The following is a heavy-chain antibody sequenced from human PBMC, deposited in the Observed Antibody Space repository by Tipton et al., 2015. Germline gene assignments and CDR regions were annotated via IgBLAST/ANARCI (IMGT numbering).Heavy chain of an antibody. CDR3: ARGGNNWFDP. D-gene: IGHD2-15*01. Sequence: TLSLTCAVSGFSISSYYWTWIRQPPGKGLEWIGYVYYTGSTNYNPSLKSRVTMSVDTSKNQFSLKLTSVTAADTAVYYCARGGNNWFDPWGQGTLVTVSS. J-gene: IGHJ5*02. CDR1: GFSISSYY. CDR2: VYYTGST. V-gene: IGHV4-59*01.